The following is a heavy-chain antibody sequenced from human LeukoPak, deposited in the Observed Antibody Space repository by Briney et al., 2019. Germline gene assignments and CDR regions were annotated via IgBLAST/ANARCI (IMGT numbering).Heavy chain of an antibody. J-gene: IGHJ3*02. Sequence: GGSLRLSCAASGFTFSSYAMHWVRQAPGKGLGWVAVISYDGSNKYYADSVKGRFTISRDNSKNTLYLQMNSLRAEDTAVYYCASFPSTAYCGGDCYPDQVPFDIWGQGTMVTVSS. V-gene: IGHV3-30-3*01. CDR1: GFTFSSYA. D-gene: IGHD2-21*02. CDR3: ASFPSTAYCGGDCYPDQVPFDI. CDR2: ISYDGSNK.